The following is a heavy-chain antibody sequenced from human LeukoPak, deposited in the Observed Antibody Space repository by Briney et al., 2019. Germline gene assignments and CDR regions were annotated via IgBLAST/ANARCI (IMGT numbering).Heavy chain of an antibody. CDR2: IYHSGST. CDR3: ARAAAGSDSASNWFDP. J-gene: IGHJ5*02. Sequence: SETLSLTCTVSGYSISSGYYWGWIRPPPGKGLEWIGSIYHSGSTYYNPSLKSRVTISVDTSKNQFSLKLSSVTAADTAVYYCARAAAGSDSASNWFDPWGQGTLVTVSS. CDR1: GYSISSGYY. D-gene: IGHD6-13*01. V-gene: IGHV4-38-2*02.